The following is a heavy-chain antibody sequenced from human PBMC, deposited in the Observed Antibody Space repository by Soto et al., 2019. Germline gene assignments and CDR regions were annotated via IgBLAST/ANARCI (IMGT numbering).Heavy chain of an antibody. Sequence: PSETLSLTCAVYGGSFSGYYWSWIRQPPGKGLEWIGEINHSGSTNYNPSLKSRVTISVDTSKNQFSLKLSSVTAADTAVYYCAIVYYYYYYMDVWCKATTVTVSS. CDR1: GGSFSGYY. CDR2: INHSGST. V-gene: IGHV4-34*01. J-gene: IGHJ6*03. CDR3: AIVYYYYYYMDV.